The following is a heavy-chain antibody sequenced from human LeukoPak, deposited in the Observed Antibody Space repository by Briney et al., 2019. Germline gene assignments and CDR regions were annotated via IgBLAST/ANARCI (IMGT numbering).Heavy chain of an antibody. D-gene: IGHD3-22*01. CDR3: ARENPSGYYNRPIDY. Sequence: SETLSLTCTVSGASISSYYWSWIRQPPGKGLEWIGDIYYSGSIKYNPSLKSRVTMSVDTTKNQFSLKLSSVTAADTAIYYCARENPSGYYNRPIDYWGQGTLVTVSS. CDR2: IYYSGSI. V-gene: IGHV4-59*01. CDR1: GASISSYY. J-gene: IGHJ4*02.